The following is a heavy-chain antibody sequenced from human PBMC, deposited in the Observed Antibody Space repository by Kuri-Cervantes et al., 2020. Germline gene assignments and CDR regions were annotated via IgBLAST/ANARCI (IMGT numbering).Heavy chain of an antibody. CDR3: ARVYSSGPFDY. CDR1: GGSISSGSYY. V-gene: IGHV4-61*02. Sequence: SETLSLTCTVSGGSISSGSYYWSWIRQPAGKGLEWIGRIYTSGSTNYNPSLKSRVTISVDTSKNQFSLKLSSVTAADTAVYYCARVYSSGPFDYWGQGTQVTVSS. D-gene: IGHD3-22*01. J-gene: IGHJ4*02. CDR2: IYTSGST.